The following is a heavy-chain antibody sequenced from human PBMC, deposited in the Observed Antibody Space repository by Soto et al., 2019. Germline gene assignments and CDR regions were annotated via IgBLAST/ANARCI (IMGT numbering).Heavy chain of an antibody. CDR3: ARRRSSSGYGDYPYYFDY. Sequence: QVQLQESGPGLVKPSQTLSLTCTVSGGSISSGDYYWSWIRQPPGKGLEWIGYIYYSGSTYYNPSLKSRVTISVDTSKNQFSLKLSSVTDADTAVYYCARRRSSSGYGDYPYYFDYWGQGTLVTVSS. V-gene: IGHV4-30-4*01. J-gene: IGHJ4*02. D-gene: IGHD4-17*01. CDR2: IYYSGST. CDR1: GGSISSGDYY.